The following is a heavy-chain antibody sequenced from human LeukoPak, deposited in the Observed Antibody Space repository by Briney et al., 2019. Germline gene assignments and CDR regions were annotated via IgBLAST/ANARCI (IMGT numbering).Heavy chain of an antibody. J-gene: IGHJ5*02. CDR3: VRRAKGNSYFDP. Sequence: SQTLSLTCAISGDSVSSGSSSWHWIRQSPSRGVEWLGRTYYTSKWTGDSALSVRSRIAITPDTSKNQFTLQLNSVTGDDTAVYYCVRRAKGNSYFDPWGQGTLVVVSS. CDR2: TYYTSKWTG. CDR1: GDSVSSGSSS. D-gene: IGHD4-23*01. V-gene: IGHV6-1*01.